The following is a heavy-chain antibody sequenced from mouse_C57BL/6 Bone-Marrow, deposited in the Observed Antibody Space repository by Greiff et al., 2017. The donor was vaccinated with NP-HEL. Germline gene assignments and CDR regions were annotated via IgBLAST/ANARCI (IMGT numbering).Heavy chain of an antibody. CDR2: IRNKANGYTT. CDR3: ARSITTEAWFAY. V-gene: IGHV7-3*01. D-gene: IGHD1-1*01. CDR1: GFTFTDYY. J-gene: IGHJ3*01. Sequence: EVQLVESGGGLVQPGGSLSLSCAASGFTFTDYYMSWVRQPPGKALEWLGFIRNKANGYTTEYSASVKGRFTISRDNSQSILYLQMNALRAEDSATYYCARSITTEAWFAYWGQGTLVTVSA.